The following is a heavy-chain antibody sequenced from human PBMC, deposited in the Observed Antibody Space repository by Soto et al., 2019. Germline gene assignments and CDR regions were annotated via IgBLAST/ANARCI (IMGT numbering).Heavy chain of an antibody. V-gene: IGHV4-59*01. CDR2: IYYSGST. CDR1: GDAISSDY. J-gene: IGHJ5*02. D-gene: IGHD1-26*01. Sequence: QVQLQESGPGLVKPSETLSLTCTVSGDAISSDYWTWIRQPTGKGLEWIGNIYYSGSTDYNPSLQSRVSTSVDTSRNQLSLRLTSVTAADTALYYCARIRIVNGHWDFDHWGQGALVTVSS. CDR3: ARIRIVNGHWDFDH.